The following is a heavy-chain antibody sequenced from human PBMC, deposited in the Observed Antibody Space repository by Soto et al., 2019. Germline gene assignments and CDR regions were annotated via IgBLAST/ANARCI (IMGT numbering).Heavy chain of an antibody. CDR1: GGSISSSNW. V-gene: IGHV4-4*02. CDR3: VTKGYYYYGMDV. J-gene: IGHJ6*02. CDR2: IYHSGST. Sequence: QVQLQESGPGLVKPSGTLSLTCAVSGGSISSSNWWSWVRQPPGKGLEWIGEIYHSGSTNYNPSLKRRVTITVDKSKNQFALKLSSVTAADTAVYYCVTKGYYYYGMDVWGQGTTVTVSS.